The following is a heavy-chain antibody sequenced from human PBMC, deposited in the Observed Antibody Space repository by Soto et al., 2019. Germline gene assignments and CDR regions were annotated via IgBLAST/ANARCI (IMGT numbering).Heavy chain of an antibody. D-gene: IGHD3-3*01. Sequence: QVQLVESGGGVVQPGRSLRLSCAASGFTFSSYGIHWVRQAPGKGLEWVAVISYDGSNKYYADSVKGRFTISRDNSKNTLYLQMNSLRAEDTAVYYCAKDYPTYYDFWSGLGWFDPWGQGTLVTVSS. CDR2: ISYDGSNK. V-gene: IGHV3-30*18. CDR1: GFTFSSYG. J-gene: IGHJ5*02. CDR3: AKDYPTYYDFWSGLGWFDP.